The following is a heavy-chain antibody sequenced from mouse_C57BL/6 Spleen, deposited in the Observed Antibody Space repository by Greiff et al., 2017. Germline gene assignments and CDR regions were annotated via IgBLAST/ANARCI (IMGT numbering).Heavy chain of an antibody. CDR1: GYSFTGYF. D-gene: IGHD1-1*01. V-gene: IGHV1-20*01. CDR3: ARLGYGSGGSFDV. Sequence: VQLQQSGPELVKPGASVKISCKASGYSFTGYFMNWVMQSHGKSLEWIGRINPYNGDTFYNQKFKGKATLTVDKSSSTAHMELRSLTSEDSAVYYCARLGYGSGGSFDVWGTGTTVTVSS. J-gene: IGHJ1*03. CDR2: INPYNGDT.